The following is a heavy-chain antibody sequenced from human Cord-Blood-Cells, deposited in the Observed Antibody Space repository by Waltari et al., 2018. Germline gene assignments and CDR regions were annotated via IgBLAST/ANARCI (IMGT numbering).Heavy chain of an antibody. V-gene: IGHV3-73*02. Sequence: EVQLVVSGGGLVQPGGSLTLSCAVSGFPFSGASLHCVRQASGKGLEWVGRIRSKANSYATAYAASVKGRFTISRDDSKNTAYLQMNSLKTEDTAVYYCTKPPGVYGSAWGQGTLVTVSS. CDR1: GFPFSGAS. CDR2: IRSKANSYAT. D-gene: IGHD3-10*01. CDR3: TKPPGVYGSA. J-gene: IGHJ5*02.